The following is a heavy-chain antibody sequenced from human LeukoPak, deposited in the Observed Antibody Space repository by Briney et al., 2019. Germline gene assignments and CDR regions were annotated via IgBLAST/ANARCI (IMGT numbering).Heavy chain of an antibody. V-gene: IGHV3-23*01. CDR2: ISGSGGST. CDR1: GFTFSSYA. D-gene: IGHD2-15*01. Sequence: PGGSLRLSCAASGFTFSSYAMSWVRQAPGKGLEWVSAISGSGGSTYYAESVKGRFTISRDNSKNTLYLQMNSLRAEDTAVYYCAKDREDIVVVVAALVFDYWGQGTLVTVSS. CDR3: AKDREDIVVVVAALVFDY. J-gene: IGHJ4*02.